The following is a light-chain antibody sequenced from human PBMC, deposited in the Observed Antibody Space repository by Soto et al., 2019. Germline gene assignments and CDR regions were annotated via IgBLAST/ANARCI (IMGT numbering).Light chain of an antibody. J-gene: IGKJ4*01. CDR2: GAS. CDR3: QQYGSSPLT. CDR1: QSVSSSY. Sequence: ESVLTQYPGTLSLSPGERATLSCRASQSVSSSYLAWYQQKPGQAPRLLIYGASSRATGIPDRFSGSGSGTDFTLTISRLEPEDFAVYYCQQYGSSPLTFGGGTKVDI. V-gene: IGKV3-20*01.